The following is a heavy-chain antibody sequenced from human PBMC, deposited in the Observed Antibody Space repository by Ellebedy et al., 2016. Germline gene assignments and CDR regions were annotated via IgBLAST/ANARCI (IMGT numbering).Heavy chain of an antibody. D-gene: IGHD3-22*01. Sequence: ASVKVSCXASGYTFTSYYMHWVRQAPGQGLEWMGIINPSGGSTSYAQKFQGRVTITADKSTSTAYMELSSLRSEDTAVYYCARDSDYYDSSGVGYWGQGTLVTVSS. V-gene: IGHV1-46*01. CDR3: ARDSDYYDSSGVGY. CDR1: GYTFTSYY. J-gene: IGHJ4*02. CDR2: INPSGGST.